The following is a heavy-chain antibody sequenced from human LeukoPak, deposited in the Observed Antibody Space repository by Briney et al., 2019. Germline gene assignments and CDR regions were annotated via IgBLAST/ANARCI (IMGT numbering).Heavy chain of an antibody. CDR2: IWYDGSNK. J-gene: IGHJ4*02. D-gene: IGHD3-22*01. Sequence: RGSLRLSCAASGFTFSSYGMHWVSQAPGKGLEWVAVIWYDGSNKYYADSVKGRFTISRDNAKNSLYLQMNSLRAEDTAVYYCARAPGSYYYDSSGYSDYWGQGTLVTVSS. V-gene: IGHV3-33*01. CDR1: GFTFSSYG. CDR3: ARAPGSYYYDSSGYSDY.